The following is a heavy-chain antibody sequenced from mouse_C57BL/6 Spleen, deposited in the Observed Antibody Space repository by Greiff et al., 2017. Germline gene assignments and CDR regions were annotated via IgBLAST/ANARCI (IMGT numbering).Heavy chain of an antibody. V-gene: IGHV1-52*01. J-gene: IGHJ1*03. CDR2: IDPSDSET. Sequence: QVQLKQPGAELVRPGSSVKLSCKASGYTFTSYWMHWVKQRPIQGLEWIGNIDPSDSETHYNQKFKDKATLTVDKSSSTAYMQLSSLTSEDSAVYYCAREGDYYGSSYRYFDVWGTGTTVTVSS. CDR3: AREGDYYGSSYRYFDV. CDR1: GYTFTSYW. D-gene: IGHD1-1*01.